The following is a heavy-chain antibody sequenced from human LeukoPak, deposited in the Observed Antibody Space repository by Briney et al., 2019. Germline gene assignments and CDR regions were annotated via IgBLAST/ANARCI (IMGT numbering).Heavy chain of an antibody. V-gene: IGHV7-4-1*02. Sequence: ASVKVSCKSSGYTFTSYAMNWVRQAPGQGLEWMGWISTNTGNPTYAQGFTGRFVFSLDTSVSTAYLQISSLKAEDTAVYYCARGRDYGDYNWFDPWGQGTLVTVSS. J-gene: IGHJ5*02. CDR2: ISTNTGNP. CDR1: GYTFTSYA. D-gene: IGHD4-17*01. CDR3: ARGRDYGDYNWFDP.